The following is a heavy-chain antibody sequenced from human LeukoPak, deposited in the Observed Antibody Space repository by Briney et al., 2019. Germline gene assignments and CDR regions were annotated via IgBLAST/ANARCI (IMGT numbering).Heavy chain of an antibody. J-gene: IGHJ4*02. Sequence: GGSLRLSCAASGFTFSNAWLSWVREAPGKGLEWVGRIKSKSNGGTTDYAAPLRGRFTISRDDSTNTLYLQMNSLKAEDTAVYYCAADDPVTMAHCFDYWGQGTLVTVSS. CDR2: IKSKSNGGTT. CDR3: AADDPVTMAHCFDY. D-gene: IGHD3-10*01. V-gene: IGHV3-15*01. CDR1: GFTFSNAW.